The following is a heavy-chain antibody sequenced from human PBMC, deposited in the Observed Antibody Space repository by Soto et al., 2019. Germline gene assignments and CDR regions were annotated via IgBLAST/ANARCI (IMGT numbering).Heavy chain of an antibody. CDR2: ISWNSGSI. CDR1: GFTFDDYA. V-gene: IGHV3-9*01. CDR3: AKDMAQGGSYADYFDY. J-gene: IGHJ4*02. D-gene: IGHD1-26*01. Sequence: GGSLRLSCAASGFTFDDYAMHWVRQAPGKGLEWVSGISWNSGSIGYADSVKGRFTISRDNAKNSLYLQMNSLRAEDTALYYCAKDMAQGGSYADYFDYWGQGTLVTVSS.